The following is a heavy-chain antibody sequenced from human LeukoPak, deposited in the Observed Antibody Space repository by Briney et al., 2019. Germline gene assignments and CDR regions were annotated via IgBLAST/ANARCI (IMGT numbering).Heavy chain of an antibody. Sequence: GGSLRLSCEASGFTFSDYEMNWVRQAPGKGLEWVSFFSSGSGTIYYTNSVKGRFTISRDNAKNSLFLQMNSLRAEDTAVYYCARDNPQTGFSSGWDPFDIWGQGTLVTVSS. V-gene: IGHV3-48*03. CDR3: ARDNPQTGFSSGWDPFDI. CDR1: GFTFSDYE. D-gene: IGHD6-19*01. J-gene: IGHJ3*02. CDR2: FSSGSGTI.